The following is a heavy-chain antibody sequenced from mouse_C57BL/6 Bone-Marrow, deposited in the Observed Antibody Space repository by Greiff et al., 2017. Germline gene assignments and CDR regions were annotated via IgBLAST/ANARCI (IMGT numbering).Heavy chain of an antibody. Sequence: QVQLQQPGAELVRPGTSVKVSCKASGYAFTNYLIEWVKQRPGQGLEWIGVIHPGSGGTNYNEKFKGKATLTADKSSSTAYMQLSSLTSEASAVYGVAKRSYDDYPLAYWGQGTLVTVSA. CDR3: AKRSYDDYPLAY. D-gene: IGHD2-3*01. V-gene: IGHV1-54*01. CDR1: GYAFTNYL. J-gene: IGHJ3*01. CDR2: IHPGSGGT.